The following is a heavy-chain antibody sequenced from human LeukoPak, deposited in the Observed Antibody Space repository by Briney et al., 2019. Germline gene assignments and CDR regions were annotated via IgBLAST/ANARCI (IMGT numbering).Heavy chain of an antibody. CDR3: ARRYDFWRGYPTAFDY. D-gene: IGHD3-3*01. CDR1: GYTFTGYY. CDR2: INPNTGVT. Sequence: PSVKVSCKASGYTFTGYYIHWVRQAPGQGLEWMGFINPNTGVTSYAQKFQARVTMTRGTSINTADMELSGLRSDDTAVYYCARRYDFWRGYPTAFDYWGQGTLVSVCS. V-gene: IGHV1-2*02. J-gene: IGHJ4*02.